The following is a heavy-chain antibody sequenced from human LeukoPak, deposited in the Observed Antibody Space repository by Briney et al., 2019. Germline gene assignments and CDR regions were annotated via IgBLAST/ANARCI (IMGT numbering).Heavy chain of an antibody. D-gene: IGHD3-3*01. CDR3: AKEMGLRFLEWLSPGDAFDI. V-gene: IGHV3-23*01. Sequence: GGSLRLSCAASGFTFSSYAMSWVRQVPGKGLEWVSAISGSGGSTYYADSVKGRFTISRDNSKNTLYLQMNSLRAEDTAVYYCAKEMGLRFLEWLSPGDAFDIWGQGTMVTVSS. CDR1: GFTFSSYA. J-gene: IGHJ3*02. CDR2: ISGSGGST.